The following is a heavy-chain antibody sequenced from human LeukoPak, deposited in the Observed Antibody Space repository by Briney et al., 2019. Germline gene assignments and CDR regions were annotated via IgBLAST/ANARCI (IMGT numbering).Heavy chain of an antibody. V-gene: IGHV3-21*01. CDR2: ISSSSSYI. CDR3: AKEPRFSYSSLQDY. CDR1: GFTFSSYS. D-gene: IGHD6-6*01. Sequence: PGGSLRLSCAASGFTFSSYSMNWVRQAPGKGLEWVSSISSSSSYIYYADSVKGRFTISRDNAKNTLYLQMNSLRAEDTAVYYCAKEPRFSYSSLQDYWGQGTLVTVSS. J-gene: IGHJ4*02.